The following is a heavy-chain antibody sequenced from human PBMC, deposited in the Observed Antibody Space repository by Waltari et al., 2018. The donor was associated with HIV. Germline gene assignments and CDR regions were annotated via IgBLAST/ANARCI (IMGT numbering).Heavy chain of an antibody. J-gene: IGHJ4*02. CDR2: IKQDGSEK. V-gene: IGHV3-7*01. CDR1: GFTLSSYW. D-gene: IGHD3-9*01. CDR3: ARDRHYDILTGSYFDY. Sequence: EVQLVESGGGLVQPGGSLRLYCAASGFTLSSYWMSWVRQAPGKGLEWVANIKQDGSEKYYVDSVKGRFTISRDNAKNSLYLQMNSLRAEDTAVYYCARDRHYDILTGSYFDYWGQGTLVTVSS.